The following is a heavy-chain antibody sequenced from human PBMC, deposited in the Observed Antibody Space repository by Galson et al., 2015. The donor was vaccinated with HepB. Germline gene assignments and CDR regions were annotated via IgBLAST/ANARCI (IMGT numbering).Heavy chain of an antibody. Sequence: SLRLSCAASGFTFSSYGMHWVRQAPGKGLEWVAVIWYDGSKKDYADPVKGRFTISRDNSKNTLYLEMNSLRAEDTAVYYCARDRDSGWYYYYGMDFWGQGTTVTVSS. V-gene: IGHV3-33*01. CDR1: GFTFSSYG. D-gene: IGHD6-19*01. CDR3: ARDRDSGWYYYYGMDF. J-gene: IGHJ6*02. CDR2: IWYDGSKK.